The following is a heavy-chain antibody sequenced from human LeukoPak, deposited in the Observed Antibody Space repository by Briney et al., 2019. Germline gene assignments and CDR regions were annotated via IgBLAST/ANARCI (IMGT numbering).Heavy chain of an antibody. V-gene: IGHV4-59*01. J-gene: IGHJ4*02. CDR1: GGSISSFY. CDR3: ASFLEDDSGYFFDY. D-gene: IGHD5-12*01. Sequence: SETLSLTCNVSGGSISSFYCSWIRQPPGKGLEWVGYISYSGSTTYHPSLKSRVTISVDTSKNQFSLKLSSVTAADTAVYYCASFLEDDSGYFFDYWGQGTLVTVSS. CDR2: ISYSGST.